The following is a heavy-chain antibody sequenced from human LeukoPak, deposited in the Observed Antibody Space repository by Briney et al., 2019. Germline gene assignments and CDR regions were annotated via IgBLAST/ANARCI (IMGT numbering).Heavy chain of an antibody. CDR2: ISAYNGNT. V-gene: IGHV1-18*01. CDR1: GYTFTSYG. Sequence: GASVKVSCKASGYTFTSYGISWVRQAPGQGLEWMGWISAYNGNTNYAQKFQGRVTITADKSTSTAYMELSSLRSEDTAVYYCARDGTHMTTERRDYYYGMDVWGQGTTVTVSS. CDR3: ARDGTHMTTERRDYYYGMDV. J-gene: IGHJ6*02. D-gene: IGHD4-17*01.